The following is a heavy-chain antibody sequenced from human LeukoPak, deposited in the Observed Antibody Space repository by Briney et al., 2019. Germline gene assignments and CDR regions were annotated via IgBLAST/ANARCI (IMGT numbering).Heavy chain of an antibody. J-gene: IGHJ4*02. D-gene: IGHD1-26*01. CDR1: GYSFTTHR. CDR2: IYPSDSDT. CDR3: ARALVGTTGMGY. Sequence: GESLKISCKASGYSFTTHRIGWVRQMPGKGLEWMGIIYPSDSDTRYSPSFQGQVTISADKSINTAYLQWNSLKTSDTAMYYCARALVGTTGMGYWGQGTLVTVSS. V-gene: IGHV5-51*01.